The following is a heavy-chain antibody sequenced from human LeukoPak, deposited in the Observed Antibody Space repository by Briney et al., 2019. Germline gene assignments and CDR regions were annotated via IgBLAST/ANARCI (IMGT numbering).Heavy chain of an antibody. CDR2: INSDGSST. D-gene: IGHD6-13*01. CDR1: GFTFSSYW. J-gene: IGHJ4*02. V-gene: IGHV3-74*01. Sequence: SGGSLRLSCAASGFTFSSYWMHWVRQAPGKGQLWVSRINSDGSSTSYADSVKGRFTISRDNAKNTLYLQMNSLRAEDTAVYYCARRIAAAAAPYYFDYWGQGTLVTVSS. CDR3: ARRIAAAAAPYYFDY.